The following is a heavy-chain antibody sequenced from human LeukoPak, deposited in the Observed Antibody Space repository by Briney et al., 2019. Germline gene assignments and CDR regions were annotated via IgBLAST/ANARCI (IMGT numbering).Heavy chain of an antibody. J-gene: IGHJ4*02. CDR2: INHSGST. D-gene: IGHD2-8*01. CDR3: ARARLGRCTNGICRYFDY. CDR1: GGSFSGYY. V-gene: IGHV4-34*01. Sequence: SETLSLTCAVYGGSFSGYYWSWIRQPPGKGLEWIGEINHSGSTNYNPSLKRPVTLSVDASRNEVSLKVDSATAADTAVYFCARARLGRCTNGICRYFDYWGQGSLVTVSS.